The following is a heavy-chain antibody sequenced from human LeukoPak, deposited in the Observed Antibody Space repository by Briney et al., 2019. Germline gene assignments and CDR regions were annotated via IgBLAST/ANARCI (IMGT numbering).Heavy chain of an antibody. CDR3: ANHLACGSTSCPPFDS. CDR2: ISDRGTYI. V-gene: IGHV3-21*01. D-gene: IGHD2-2*01. J-gene: IGHJ4*02. CDR1: VFTFSTYS. Sequence: PGGSLRLSCTASVFTFSTYSMNWVRQAPGKGLEWVASISDRGTYIYYADSVKGRFTISRDNAKNSLYLQMNSLRAENTAVYYCANHLACGSTSCPPFDSWGQGTLVTVSS.